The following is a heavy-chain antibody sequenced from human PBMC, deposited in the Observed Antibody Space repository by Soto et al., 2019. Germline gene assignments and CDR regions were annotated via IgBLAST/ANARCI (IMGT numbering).Heavy chain of an antibody. CDR1: GISFSSNA. Sequence: PGGSLRLSCAASGISFSSNAMHWVRQAPGKGLEWVAVISYDGSYRDYEDSVKGRFTISRDNSKNTLYLQMNSLRVEDTAVYHCAKESVSGIRIFGPWGQGALVTVSS. CDR3: AKESVSGIRIFGP. CDR2: ISYDGSYR. J-gene: IGHJ5*02. V-gene: IGHV3-30*18. D-gene: IGHD3-3*01.